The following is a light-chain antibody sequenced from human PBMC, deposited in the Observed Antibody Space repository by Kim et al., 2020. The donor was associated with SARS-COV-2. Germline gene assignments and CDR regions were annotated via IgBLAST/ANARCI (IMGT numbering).Light chain of an antibody. V-gene: IGLV2-14*03. J-gene: IGLJ1*01. CDR2: DVS. Sequence: QSALTQPASVSGSPGQSITISCTGTSSDVGGYNYVSWFQQHPGKAPKLMIYDVSKRPSGVSNRFSGSKSDNTASLTISGLQTEDEADYYCNSYTSSGTYVFGTGTKVTVL. CDR3: NSYTSSGTYV. CDR1: SSDVGGYNY.